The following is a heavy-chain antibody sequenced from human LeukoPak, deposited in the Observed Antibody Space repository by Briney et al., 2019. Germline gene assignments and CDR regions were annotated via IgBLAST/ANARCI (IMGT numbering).Heavy chain of an antibody. CDR1: GFTFSTYV. J-gene: IGHJ4*02. CDR3: VKDYYSAIDY. Sequence: PGGSLRLSRAASGFTFSTYVMRWVRQAPGKGLEWVSSISHDGRTFYTSAVKGRFTISRDNSRSTLYLQMDSLRAEDTAMYYCVKDYYSAIDYWGQGTLVTVSS. V-gene: IGHV3-23*01. CDR2: ISHDGRT. D-gene: IGHD3-10*01.